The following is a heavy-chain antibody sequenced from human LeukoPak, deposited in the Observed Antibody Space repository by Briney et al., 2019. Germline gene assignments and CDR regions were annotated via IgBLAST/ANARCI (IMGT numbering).Heavy chain of an antibody. CDR2: INHSGST. CDR1: GGSFSGYY. V-gene: IGHV4-34*01. Sequence: SETLSLTCAVYGGSFSGYYWSWIRQPPGKGLEWIGEINHSGSTNYNPSLKSRVTISVDTSKNQFSLKLSSVTAADTAVYYCARDPSRVLEWFEKDDSGPLGGGPFDYWGQGTLVTVSS. J-gene: IGHJ4*02. CDR3: ARDPSRVLEWFEKDDSGPLGGGPFDY. D-gene: IGHD3-3*01.